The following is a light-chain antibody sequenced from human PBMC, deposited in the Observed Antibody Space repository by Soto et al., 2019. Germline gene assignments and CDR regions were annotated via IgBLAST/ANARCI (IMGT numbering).Light chain of an antibody. Sequence: QSALTQPASVSGSPGQSITISCTGTSSDVGGYNYVSWYQQHPGKAPKLMIYEVSNRPSGVYNRFSGSKSGNTASLTISVIKAEDEADYYCSSYTSSTPYVVFGGGTKLTVL. V-gene: IGLV2-14*01. CDR1: SSDVGGYNY. CDR3: SSYTSSTPYVV. J-gene: IGLJ2*01. CDR2: EVS.